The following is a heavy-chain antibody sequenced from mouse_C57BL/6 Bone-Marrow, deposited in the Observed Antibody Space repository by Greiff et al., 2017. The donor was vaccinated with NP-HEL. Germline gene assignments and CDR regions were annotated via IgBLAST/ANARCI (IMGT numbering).Heavy chain of an antibody. CDR1: GFTFSSYA. D-gene: IGHD2-2*01. V-gene: IGHV5-4*01. J-gene: IGHJ4*01. Sequence: EVKLVESGGGLVKPGGSLKLSCAASGFTFSSYAMSWVRQTPEKRLEWVATISDGGSYTYYPDNVKGRFTISRDNAKNNLYLQMSHLKSEDTAMYYCARDLLWLPPYAMDYWGQGTSVTVSS. CDR2: ISDGGSYT. CDR3: ARDLLWLPPYAMDY.